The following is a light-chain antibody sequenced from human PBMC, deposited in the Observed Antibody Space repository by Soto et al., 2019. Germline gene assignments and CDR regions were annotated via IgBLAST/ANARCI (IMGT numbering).Light chain of an antibody. J-gene: IGKJ1*01. CDR2: GAS. V-gene: IGKV1-17*01. CDR1: QGIRSD. CDR3: LQHNTYPWT. Sequence: DIQMTQSPSSLSASVGDRVTISCRASQGIRSDLGWYQQRPGKAPKRLIYGASTLQSGVPSRFSGSGSGTEFTLTISSLQPEDFATYYCLQHNTYPWTFGQGTKVEIK.